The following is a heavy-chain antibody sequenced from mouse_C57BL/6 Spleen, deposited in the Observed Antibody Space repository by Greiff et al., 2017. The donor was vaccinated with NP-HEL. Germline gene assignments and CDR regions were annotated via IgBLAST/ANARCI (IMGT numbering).Heavy chain of an antibody. CDR1: GYTFTDYN. Sequence: VQLQQSGPELVKPGASVKIPCKASGYTFTDYNMDWVKQSHGKSLEWIGDINPNNGGTIYNQKFKGKATLTVDKSSSTAYMELRSLTSEDTAVYYCARQLRLRRVYAMDYWGQGASVTVSS. CDR2: INPNNGGT. D-gene: IGHD3-2*02. CDR3: ARQLRLRRVYAMDY. J-gene: IGHJ4*01. V-gene: IGHV1-18*01.